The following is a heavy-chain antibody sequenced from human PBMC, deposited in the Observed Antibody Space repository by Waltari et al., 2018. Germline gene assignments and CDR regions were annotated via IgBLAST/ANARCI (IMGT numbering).Heavy chain of an antibody. CDR3: ARSAAIVVRGRYFQY. V-gene: IGHV4-34*02. CDR2: ITDRGPT. CDR1: GGSSFSAYF. D-gene: IGHD3-10*01. J-gene: IGHJ1*01. Sequence: QVLLQQWGAGLLKPSETLSLSCAVHGGSSFSAYFWNWVRQVPGKGLEWIGEITDRGPTNYNPALKRRATISVDTSRNQFSLTLTSVTAADTALYYCARSAAIVVRGRYFQYWGQGTLVTVAS.